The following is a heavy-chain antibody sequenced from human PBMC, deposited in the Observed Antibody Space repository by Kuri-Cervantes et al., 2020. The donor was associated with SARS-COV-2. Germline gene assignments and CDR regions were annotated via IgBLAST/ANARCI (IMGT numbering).Heavy chain of an antibody. CDR3: AREILGSGSYYAVVWDGYYFDY. J-gene: IGHJ4*02. CDR2: INSDGSST. CDR1: GFTFSSYW. D-gene: IGHD3-10*01. V-gene: IGHV3-74*01. Sequence: LSLTCAASGFTFSSYWLHWVRQAPGKGLVWVSRINSDGSSTSYADSVKGRSTISRDNAKISLYLQMNSLRAEDTALCCCAREILGSGSYYAVVWDGYYFDYSGQGTLVTVSS.